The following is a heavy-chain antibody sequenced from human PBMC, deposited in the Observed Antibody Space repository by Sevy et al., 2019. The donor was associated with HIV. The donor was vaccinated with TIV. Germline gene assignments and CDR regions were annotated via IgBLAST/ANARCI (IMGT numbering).Heavy chain of an antibody. D-gene: IGHD3-10*01. V-gene: IGHV1-24*01. J-gene: IGHJ4*02. Sequence: ASVKVSCKVSGYRLSQLSMHWVRQAPGKGLEWMGSFDPEDDETIYAQNFQGRVAMTEDTSTDTAYMELSTLRSGDPGGGEKIYAKNFQGGVAMTGETFTETAYMGLSTLGSEDTAVYYCATTKDYYESSGSPFDYWGQGTLVTVSS. CDR2: FDPEDDET. CDR3: IYAKNFQGGVAMTGETFTETAYMGLSTLGSEDTAVYYCATTKDYYESSGSPFDY. CDR1: GYRLSQLS.